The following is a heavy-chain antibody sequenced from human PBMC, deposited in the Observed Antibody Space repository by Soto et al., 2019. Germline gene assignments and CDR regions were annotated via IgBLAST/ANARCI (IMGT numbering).Heavy chain of an antibody. Sequence: QLQLEESGPGLVKTSETLSLTCTVSGESISSHTYFWAWIRQSPGTGLEWIGRVYKDGTAYHKPSLMSRFTTAVDTSKNVFSLKMQSVTATDTAVDYCPRNHNSATYFRYWGQGSRVTVSS. CDR1: GESISSHTYF. V-gene: IGHV4-39*01. D-gene: IGHD3-9*01. CDR3: PRNHNSATYFRY. J-gene: IGHJ4*02. CDR2: VYKDGTA.